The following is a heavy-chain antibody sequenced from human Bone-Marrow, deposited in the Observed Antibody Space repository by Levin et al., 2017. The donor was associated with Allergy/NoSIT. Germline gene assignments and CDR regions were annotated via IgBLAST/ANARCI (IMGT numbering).Heavy chain of an antibody. V-gene: IGHV3-9*01. J-gene: IGHJ6*02. Sequence: GGSLRLSCAASGFTFDDYAMHWVRQAPGKGLEWVSSVNWHGNSIDYADSVKGRFTLSRDNAKNSLYLQMNSLRPEDTALYYCAKNRRADTAMEYCYHSGMDVWGQGTTVTVSS. CDR1: GFTFDDYA. CDR2: VNWHGNSI. D-gene: IGHD5-18*01. CDR3: AKNRRADTAMEYCYHSGMDV.